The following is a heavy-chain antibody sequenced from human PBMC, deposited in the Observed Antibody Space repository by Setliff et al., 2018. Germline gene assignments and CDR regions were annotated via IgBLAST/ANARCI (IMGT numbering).Heavy chain of an antibody. J-gene: IGHJ3*01. CDR3: AISTLSICSGGTCPNVFDV. CDR1: GYILNSYG. Sequence: ASVKVSCKASGYILNSYGISWVRQAPGQGLEWMGWISSYNDITNYAQRFQGRVTLTKDMSTSAAYMELRSLGSDDTAVYYCAISTLSICSGGTCPNVFDVWGQGTMVT. CDR2: ISSYNDIT. D-gene: IGHD2-15*01. V-gene: IGHV1-18*01.